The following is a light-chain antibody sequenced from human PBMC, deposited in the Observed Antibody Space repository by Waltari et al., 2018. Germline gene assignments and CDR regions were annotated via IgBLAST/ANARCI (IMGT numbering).Light chain of an antibody. Sequence: QSALTQPPSASGSPGQSVTIPCPCTTVNVGAYNFFSWYQQHPGKAPRLMMYEVTKRPSGVPDRFSGSKSGNTASLTVSGLQAEDEADYYCSSYARNKGWVFGGGTKLTVL. V-gene: IGLV2-8*01. CDR1: TVNVGAYNF. J-gene: IGLJ3*02. CDR3: SSYARNKGWV. CDR2: EVT.